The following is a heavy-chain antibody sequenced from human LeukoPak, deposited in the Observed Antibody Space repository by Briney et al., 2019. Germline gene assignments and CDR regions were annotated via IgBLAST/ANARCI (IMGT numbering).Heavy chain of an antibody. V-gene: IGHV1-2*02. CDR2: INPNSGGT. CDR1: GYTFTGYY. Sequence: ASVKVSCKASGYTFTGYYMHWVRQAPGQGLEWMGWINPNSGGTNYAQKFQGRVTMTRDTSISTAYMELSRLRSDDTAVYYWARGGHYGDFTGGYWGQGTLVTVSS. D-gene: IGHD4-17*01. CDR3: ARGGHYGDFTGGY. J-gene: IGHJ4*02.